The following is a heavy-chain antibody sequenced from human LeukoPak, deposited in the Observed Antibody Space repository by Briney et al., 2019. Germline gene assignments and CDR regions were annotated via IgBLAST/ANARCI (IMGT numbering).Heavy chain of an antibody. D-gene: IGHD4-23*01. CDR3: ARDGGGLYGGNSLDY. CDR2: INHSGST. CDR1: GGSFSGYY. J-gene: IGHJ4*02. Sequence: KPSETLSLTCAVYGGSFSGYYWSWIRQPPGKGLEWIGEINHSGSTNYNPSLKSRVTISVDTSKNQFSLKLSSVTAADTAVYYCARDGGGLYGGNSLDYWGQGTLVTVSS. V-gene: IGHV4-34*01.